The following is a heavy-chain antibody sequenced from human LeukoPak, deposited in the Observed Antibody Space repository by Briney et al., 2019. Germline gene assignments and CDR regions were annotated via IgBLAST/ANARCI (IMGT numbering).Heavy chain of an antibody. CDR1: GFTFSSYW. J-gene: IGHJ4*02. D-gene: IGHD6-19*01. Sequence: PGGSLRLSCAASGFTFSSYWMHWVRQAPGKGLVWVSRINSDGSSTSYADSVKGRFTISRDNAKNTLYLQMNSLRAEDTAVYYCARSGGSGWYGDFDYWGQRTLVTVSS. V-gene: IGHV3-74*01. CDR3: ARSGGSGWYGDFDY. CDR2: INSDGSST.